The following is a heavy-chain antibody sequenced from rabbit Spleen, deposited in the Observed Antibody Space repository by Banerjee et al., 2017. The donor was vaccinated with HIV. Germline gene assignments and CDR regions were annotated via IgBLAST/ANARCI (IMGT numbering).Heavy chain of an antibody. CDR2: IYAGSSGKT. CDR3: AREIYNSAIGYYLDL. J-gene: IGHJ4*01. D-gene: IGHD1-1*01. V-gene: IGHV1S40*01. CDR1: GFSFSSSYY. Sequence: QSLEESGGDLVKPEGSLTLTCTASGFSFSSSYYMCWVRQAPGKGLEWIACIYAGSSGKTYYATWAKGRFTISKTSSTTVTLQMTSLTAADTATYICAREIYNSAIGYYLDLWGPGTLVTVS.